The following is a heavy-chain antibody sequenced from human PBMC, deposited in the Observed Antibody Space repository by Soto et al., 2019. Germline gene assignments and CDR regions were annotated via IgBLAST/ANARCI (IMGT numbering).Heavy chain of an antibody. V-gene: IGHV1-2*02. CDR3: ARVQTAGWYGDC. D-gene: IGHD6-19*01. CDR2: INPNSGGT. J-gene: IGHJ4*02. Sequence: QVQLVQSGAEVKKPGASVKVSCKASGYTFTGYYIHWVRQAPGQGLEWMGWINPNSGGTNYAQKFQGRVTMTRDTSISTAYMELRRLISDDTAVYYCARVQTAGWYGDCWGQGTLVTVSS. CDR1: GYTFTGYY.